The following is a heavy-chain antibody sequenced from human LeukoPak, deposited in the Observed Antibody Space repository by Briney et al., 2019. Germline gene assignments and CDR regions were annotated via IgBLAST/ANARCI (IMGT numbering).Heavy chain of an antibody. CDR2: IYYSGST. Sequence: SETLSLTCTVSGGSISSYYWSWIRQPPGKGLEWIGYIYYSGSTNYNPSLKSRVTISVDTSKNQFSLKLSSVTAADTAVYYCARGYDILTGYYPPYYYYYMDVWGKGTTVTISS. J-gene: IGHJ6*03. V-gene: IGHV4-59*08. CDR1: GGSISSYY. D-gene: IGHD3-9*01. CDR3: ARGYDILTGYYPPYYYYYMDV.